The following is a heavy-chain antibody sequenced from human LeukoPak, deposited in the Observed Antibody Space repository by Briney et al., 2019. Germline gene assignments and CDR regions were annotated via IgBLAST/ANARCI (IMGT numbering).Heavy chain of an antibody. D-gene: IGHD6-6*01. CDR3: ASDSGSIAARPFDY. J-gene: IGHJ4*02. V-gene: IGHV3-21*01. CDR1: RFTFSSYT. Sequence: GGSLRLSCAASRFTFSSYTMNWVRQAPGKGLEWVSSISGSSDYIYYANSVKGRFTIFRDNAKNSLYLQMNSLRAEDTAVYYCASDSGSIAARPFDYWGQGTLVTVSS. CDR2: ISGSSDYI.